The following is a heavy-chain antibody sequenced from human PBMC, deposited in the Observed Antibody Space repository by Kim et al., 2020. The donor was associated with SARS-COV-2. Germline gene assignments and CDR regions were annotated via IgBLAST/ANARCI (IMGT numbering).Heavy chain of an antibody. V-gene: IGHV4-34*01. J-gene: IGHJ4*02. D-gene: IGHD3-3*01. Sequence: SETLSLTCAVYGGSFSGYYWSWIRQPPGKGLEWIGEINHSGSTNYNPSLKSRVTISVDTSKNQFSLKLSSVTAADTAVYYCARLYDFWSGYYPTSYFDYWGQGTLVTVSS. CDR2: INHSGST. CDR3: ARLYDFWSGYYPTSYFDY. CDR1: GGSFSGYY.